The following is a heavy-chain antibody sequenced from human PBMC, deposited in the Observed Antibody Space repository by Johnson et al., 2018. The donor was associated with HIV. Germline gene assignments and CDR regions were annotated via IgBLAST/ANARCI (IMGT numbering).Heavy chain of an antibody. J-gene: IGHJ3*02. Sequence: QVQLVESGGGVVQPGRSLRLSCAASGFTFRSYAMHWVRQAPGKGLGWVAVISYDGSNKYYADSVKGRFTISRDNSKNTLYLQMNSLRAEDTAVYYCARDYGSGWYWAFDIWGQGTMVTVSS. V-gene: IGHV3-30-3*01. CDR3: ARDYGSGWYWAFDI. CDR1: GFTFRSYA. CDR2: ISYDGSNK. D-gene: IGHD6-19*01.